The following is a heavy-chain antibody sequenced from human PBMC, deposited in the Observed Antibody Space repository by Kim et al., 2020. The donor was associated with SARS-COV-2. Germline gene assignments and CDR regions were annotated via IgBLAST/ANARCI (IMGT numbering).Heavy chain of an antibody. V-gene: IGHV3-11*04. J-gene: IGHJ4*02. CDR2: ISSSGSTI. CDR3: ARDQAMIVVVAHYFDY. Sequence: GGSLRLSCAASGFTFSDYYMSWIRQAPGKGLEWVSDISSSGSTINYADSVKGRFTISRDNAKNSLYLQMNSLRAEDTAVYYCARDQAMIVVVAHYFDYWGQGTLGTVSS. D-gene: IGHD3-22*01. CDR1: GFTFSDYY.